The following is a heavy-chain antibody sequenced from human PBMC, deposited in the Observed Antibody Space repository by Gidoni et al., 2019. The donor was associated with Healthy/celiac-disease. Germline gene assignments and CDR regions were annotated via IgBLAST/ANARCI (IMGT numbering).Heavy chain of an antibody. D-gene: IGHD6-19*01. CDR3: ARDRVIAVAGYSPLYYYGMDV. V-gene: IGHV1-2*04. CDR2: INPNSGGT. CDR1: GYTFTGYY. Sequence: QVQLVQSGAEVKKPGASVKVPCKASGYTFTGYYMHWVRQAPGQGLEWMGWINPNSGGTNYAQKFQGWVTMTRDTSISTAYMELSRLRSDDTAVYYCARDRVIAVAGYSPLYYYGMDVWGQGTTVTVSS. J-gene: IGHJ6*02.